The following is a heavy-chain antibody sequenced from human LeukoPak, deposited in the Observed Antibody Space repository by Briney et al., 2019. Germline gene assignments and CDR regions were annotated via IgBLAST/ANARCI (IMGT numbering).Heavy chain of an antibody. CDR1: GFTFSSYE. CDR3: AKVFFPCGGDCYPHDPYYFDY. CDR2: ISSSGSTI. D-gene: IGHD2-21*02. Sequence: PGGSLRLSCAASGFTFSSYEMNWVRQAPGKGLEWVSYISSSGSTIYYADSLKGRFTISRDNAKNSLYLQMNSLRAEDTAVYYCAKVFFPCGGDCYPHDPYYFDYWGQGTLVTVSS. V-gene: IGHV3-48*03. J-gene: IGHJ4*02.